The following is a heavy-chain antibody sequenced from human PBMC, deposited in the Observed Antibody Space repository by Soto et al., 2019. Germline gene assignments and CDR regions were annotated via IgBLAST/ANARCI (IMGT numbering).Heavy chain of an antibody. V-gene: IGHV1-69*13. CDR2: IIPIFGTA. Sequence: GASVKVSCKASGGTFSSYSISWVRQAPGQGLEWMGGIIPIFGTANYAQKFQGRVTSTADESTSTAYMELSSLRSEDTAVYYCARYMTTVTTGWFDTWGQGTLVTVSS. CDR3: ARYMTTVTTGWFDT. D-gene: IGHD4-17*01. CDR1: GGTFSSYS. J-gene: IGHJ5*02.